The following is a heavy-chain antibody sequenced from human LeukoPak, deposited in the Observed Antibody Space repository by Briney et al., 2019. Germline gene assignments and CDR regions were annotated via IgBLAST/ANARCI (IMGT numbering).Heavy chain of an antibody. CDR1: GFSLRTSGMC. J-gene: IGHJ4*02. V-gene: IGHV2-70*11. D-gene: IGHD2-2*01. CDR2: IDWDDDK. Sequence: SCPALVKPTQTLTLTCTFSGFSLRTSGMCVGWIRRPPGKALEWLARIDWDDDKYYSTSLKTRLTISKDTSKNQVVLTMTNMDPVDTATYYCARIQRGLVPDHWGQGTLVTVSS. CDR3: ARIQRGLVPDH.